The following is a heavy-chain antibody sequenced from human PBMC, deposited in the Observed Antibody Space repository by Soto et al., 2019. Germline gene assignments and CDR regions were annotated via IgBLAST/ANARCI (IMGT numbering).Heavy chain of an antibody. J-gene: IGHJ4*02. CDR1: GGSISSYY. CDR3: ARDSKRGYSGYDKLDY. D-gene: IGHD5-12*01. Sequence: QVQLQESGPGLVKPSETLSLTCTVSGGSISSYYWTWIRQPPGKGLEWIGYIYYRGSTNYNPSLKSRVTISVDTSKNQFSLKLSSVTAADTAVYYCARDSKRGYSGYDKLDYWGQGTLVTVSS. V-gene: IGHV4-59*01. CDR2: IYYRGST.